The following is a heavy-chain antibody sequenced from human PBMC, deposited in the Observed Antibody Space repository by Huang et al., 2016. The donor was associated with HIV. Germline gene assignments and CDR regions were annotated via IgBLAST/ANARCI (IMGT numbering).Heavy chain of an antibody. CDR3: AKDSDYNWHHCDY. CDR2: MSGSGLTT. D-gene: IGHD1-1*01. Sequence: EVQLLESGGGLVQPGGSLRLSWAASGFTFNSYAMGWVRQAAGKGLACFSTMSGSGLTTYYADSVKGRFTISRDNSKNTLYLQINSLRAEDTAVYYCAKDSDYNWHHCDYWGQGNLVSVSS. CDR1: GFTFNSYA. V-gene: IGHV3-23*01. J-gene: IGHJ4*02.